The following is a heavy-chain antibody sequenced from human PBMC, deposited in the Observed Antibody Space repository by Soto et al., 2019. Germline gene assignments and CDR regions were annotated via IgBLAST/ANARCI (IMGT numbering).Heavy chain of an antibody. V-gene: IGHV4-34*02. D-gene: IGHD3-22*01. CDR3: ARREYCDSRTCYGWMDWLDP. J-gene: IGHJ5*02. Sequence: QVQLQQWGAGLLKPSETLSLTCDVSGGSFSDYFWTWIRQPPGKGLEWIGEINHRGSTNYNPSLKSRVTISVDTSKTQFFLSLNSVTAADTAVYYCARREYCDSRTCYGWMDWLDPWGQGTLVIVSS. CDR2: INHRGST. CDR1: GGSFSDYF.